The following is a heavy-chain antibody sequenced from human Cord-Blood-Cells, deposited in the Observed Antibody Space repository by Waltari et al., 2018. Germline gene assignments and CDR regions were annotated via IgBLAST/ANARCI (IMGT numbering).Heavy chain of an antibody. V-gene: IGHV1-3*01. J-gene: IGHJ2*01. CDR1: GYTFTSYA. Sequence: QVQLVQSGAEVKKPGASVKVSCKASGYTFTSYAMHWVRQAPGQRLEWMGWINAGNGNTKYSQKCQGRVTITRDTSASTAYMELSSLRSEDTAVYYCARRGLGVGWYFDLWGRGTLVTVSS. D-gene: IGHD7-27*01. CDR2: INAGNGNT. CDR3: ARRGLGVGWYFDL.